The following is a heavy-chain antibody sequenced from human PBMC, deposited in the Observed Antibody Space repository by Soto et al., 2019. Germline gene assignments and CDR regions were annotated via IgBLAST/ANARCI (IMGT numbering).Heavy chain of an antibody. CDR3: ARGRYYYDSSGYSLFDY. CDR2: IWYDGSNK. J-gene: IGHJ4*02. CDR1: GFTLSSYG. V-gene: IGHV3-33*01. Sequence: GGSLRLSCAASGFTLSSYGMHWVRQAPGKGLEWVAVIWYDGSNKYYADSVKGRFTISRDNSKNTLYLQMNSLRAEDTAVYYCARGRYYYDSSGYSLFDYWGQGTLVTVSS. D-gene: IGHD3-22*01.